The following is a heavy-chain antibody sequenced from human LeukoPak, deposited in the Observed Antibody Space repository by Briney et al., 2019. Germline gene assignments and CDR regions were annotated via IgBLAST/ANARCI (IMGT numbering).Heavy chain of an antibody. D-gene: IGHD5-24*01. V-gene: IGHV1-69*04. Sequence: SVKVSCTASGGTFSSYAISCVRQAPGQGLEWMGRIIPILGIANYAQKFQGRVTITADESTSTAYMELSSLRSEDTAVYYCARVRRDGYNRAPFFDYWGQGTLVTVSS. CDR2: IIPILGIA. CDR3: ARVRRDGYNRAPFFDY. J-gene: IGHJ4*02. CDR1: GGTFSSYA.